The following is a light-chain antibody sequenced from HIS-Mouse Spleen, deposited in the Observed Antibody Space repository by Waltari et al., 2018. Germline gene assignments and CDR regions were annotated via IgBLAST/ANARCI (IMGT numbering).Light chain of an antibody. CDR3: QQLNSYPPT. J-gene: IGKJ1*01. CDR2: AAS. CDR1: QGISSY. V-gene: IGKV1-9*01. Sequence: DIQLTQSPSFLSASVGDRVTITCRASQGISSYLAWDQQKPGKAPKSLTYAASTLQSGVPSRFSGSGSGTEFTLTISSLQPEDFATYYCQQLNSYPPTFGQGTKVEIK.